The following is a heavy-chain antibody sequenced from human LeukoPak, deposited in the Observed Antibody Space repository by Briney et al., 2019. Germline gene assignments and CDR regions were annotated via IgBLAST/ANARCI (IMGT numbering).Heavy chain of an antibody. CDR3: ATGMRDGYNNYYFDY. D-gene: IGHD5-24*01. V-gene: IGHV4-59*01. J-gene: IGHJ4*02. Sequence: PSETLSLTCTVSGGSISDYYLSWIRLPLGKGLEWIGSISYSGNTNYNPSLKSRVTISVDMSKNQFSLKLRSVTAADTAVYYCATGMRDGYNNYYFDYWGQGTLVTVSS. CDR1: GGSISDYY. CDR2: ISYSGNT.